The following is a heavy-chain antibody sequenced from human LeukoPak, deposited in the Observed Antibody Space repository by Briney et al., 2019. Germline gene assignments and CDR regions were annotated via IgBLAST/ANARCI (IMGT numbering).Heavy chain of an antibody. V-gene: IGHV4-59*01. J-gene: IGHJ4*02. D-gene: IGHD3-16*02. Sequence: SETLSLTCAVSGGSISSYYWSWIRQPPGKGLEWIAYIYYSGSTHHNPSLKSRVTISVDTSKNQFSLKLSSVTAADTAVYYCARYVWGSYPTFEDYWGQGTLVTVS. CDR1: GGSISSYY. CDR3: ARYVWGSYPTFEDY. CDR2: IYYSGST.